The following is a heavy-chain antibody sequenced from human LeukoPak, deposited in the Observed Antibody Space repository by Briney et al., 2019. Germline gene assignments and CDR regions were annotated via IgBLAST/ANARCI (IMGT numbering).Heavy chain of an antibody. D-gene: IGHD6-13*01. CDR1: GFTFSSRG. J-gene: IGHJ3*02. CDR2: IAYDGSSE. CDR3: AKDRDIAVDGTDDAFDI. Sequence: GGSLRLSCAASGFTFSSRGMHWVRQAPGKGLELVAVIAYDGSSEYYADSVKGRFTISRDNSKKTLYLQMNSLRAEDTAVYYCAKDRDIAVDGTDDAFDIWGQGTMVTVSS. V-gene: IGHV3-30*18.